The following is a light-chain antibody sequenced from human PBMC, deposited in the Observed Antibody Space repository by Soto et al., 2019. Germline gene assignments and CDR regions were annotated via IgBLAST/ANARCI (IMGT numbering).Light chain of an antibody. CDR1: QSVSINY. CDR2: GAS. V-gene: IGKV3-20*01. J-gene: IGKJ2*01. Sequence: EIVLTQSPGTRSLSPGERAALSCRASQSVSINYLAWYQQKPGQAPRLLIYGASSRATGIPDRFSGSGSGTDFTLTISRLEPEDFALYYCQQYASSPVYTFGQGTKLEIK. CDR3: QQYASSPVYT.